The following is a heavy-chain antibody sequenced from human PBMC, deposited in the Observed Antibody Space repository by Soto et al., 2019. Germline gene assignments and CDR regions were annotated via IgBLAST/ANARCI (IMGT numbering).Heavy chain of an antibody. Sequence: PXESLKISFKGSGYSFTSYWIGKVRQMPGKGLEWMGIIYPGDSDTRYSPSFQGQVTISADKSISTAYLQWSSLKASDTAMYYCASSGRGRRREGHYYYGMDVWGQGTTVTVSS. CDR3: ASSGRGRRREGHYYYGMDV. CDR2: IYPGDSDT. D-gene: IGHD3-10*01. J-gene: IGHJ6*02. V-gene: IGHV5-51*01. CDR1: GYSFTSYW.